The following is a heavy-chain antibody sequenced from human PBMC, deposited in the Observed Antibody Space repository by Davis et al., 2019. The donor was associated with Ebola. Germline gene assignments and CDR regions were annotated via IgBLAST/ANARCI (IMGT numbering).Heavy chain of an antibody. V-gene: IGHV1-8*01. J-gene: IGHJ4*02. CDR1: GYTFTRYY. Sequence: ASVKVSCKASGYTFTRYYINWVRQATGQGLEWMGWMNPNSGNTGYAQKFQGRVTMTRNTSISTAYMEMSSLRSEDTAVYYCERGRRIAVAGTDYWGQGTLVTVSS. CDR3: ERGRRIAVAGTDY. CDR2: MNPNSGNT. D-gene: IGHD6-19*01.